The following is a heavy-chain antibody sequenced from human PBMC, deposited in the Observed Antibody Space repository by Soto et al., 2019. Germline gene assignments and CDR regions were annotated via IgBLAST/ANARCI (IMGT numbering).Heavy chain of an antibody. CDR2: ISSGGAST. D-gene: IGHD3-22*01. Sequence: EVQLLESGGGLVQPGGSLRLSCAASGFTFSSYAMSWVRQAPGKGLEWVSGISSGGASTYYADSVKGRFTVSRDKSKNTLLLHMNSLRAEDTALYYCARIPPASSSYDITGFQWYCDLWGRGTLVTVSS. CDR1: GFTFSSYA. V-gene: IGHV3-23*01. J-gene: IGHJ2*01. CDR3: ARIPPASSSYDITGFQWYCDL.